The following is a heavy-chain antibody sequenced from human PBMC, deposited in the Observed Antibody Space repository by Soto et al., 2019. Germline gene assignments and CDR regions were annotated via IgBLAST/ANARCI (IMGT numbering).Heavy chain of an antibody. CDR2: ISGSGGST. V-gene: IGHV3-23*01. CDR1: GFTFSSYA. CDR3: AKDTPSYSSGWYYFDY. Sequence: EVQLLESGGGLVQPGGSLRLSCAASGFTFSSYAMSWVHQAPGKGLEWVSAISGSGGSTYYADSVKGRFTISRDNSKNTLYLQMNSLRAEDTAVYYCAKDTPSYSSGWYYFDYWGQGTLVTVSS. J-gene: IGHJ4*02. D-gene: IGHD6-19*01.